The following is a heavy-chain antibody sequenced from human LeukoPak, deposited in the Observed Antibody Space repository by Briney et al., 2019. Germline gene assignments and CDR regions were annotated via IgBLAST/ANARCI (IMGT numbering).Heavy chain of an antibody. CDR2: IYYSGST. Sequence: PSETLSLTCAVSGYSISSGYYWSWIRQPPGKGLEWIGYIYYSGSTNYNPSLKSRVTISVATSKNQFSLKLSSGTAADTAVYSCARTRYYDFWSGYYMDVWGKGTTVTVSS. V-gene: IGHV4-61*01. D-gene: IGHD3-3*01. CDR3: ARTRYYDFWSGYYMDV. CDR1: GYSISSGYY. J-gene: IGHJ6*03.